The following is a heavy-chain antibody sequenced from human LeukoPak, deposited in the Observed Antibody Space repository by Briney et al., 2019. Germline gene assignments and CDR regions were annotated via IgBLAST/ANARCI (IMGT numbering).Heavy chain of an antibody. D-gene: IGHD3-9*01. CDR3: ARAPEDILTGTGAFDI. CDR2: IYHSGST. CDR1: GGSISSGGYY. Sequence: SQTLSLTCTVSGGSISSGGYYWSWIRQPPGKGLKWIGYIYHSGSTYYNSSLKSRVTISVDRSKNQFSLKLSSVTAADTAVYYCARAPEDILTGTGAFDIWGQGTMVTVSS. V-gene: IGHV4-30-2*01. J-gene: IGHJ3*02.